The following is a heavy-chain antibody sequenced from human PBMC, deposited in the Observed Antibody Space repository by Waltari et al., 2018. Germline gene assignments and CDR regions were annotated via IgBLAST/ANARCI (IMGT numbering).Heavy chain of an antibody. Sequence: QVQLVQSGAEVKKPGASVKVSCKASGYTFTSYYMHLVRQAPGQGLEWMGVIKPSGGSTIDAQECHGRVTMTRETATSTVYVELSSLRSEDTAVYEWARGDIVVVTAAASHDAFDIWGQGTMVTVSS. CDR1: GYTFTSYY. V-gene: IGHV1-46*01. J-gene: IGHJ3*02. D-gene: IGHD2-2*01. CDR3: ARGDIVVVTAAASHDAFDI. CDR2: IKPSGGST.